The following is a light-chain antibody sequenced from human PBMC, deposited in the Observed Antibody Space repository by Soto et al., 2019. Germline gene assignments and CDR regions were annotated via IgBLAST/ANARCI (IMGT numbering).Light chain of an antibody. CDR1: QTISSW. Sequence: DIQMTQSPSTLSGSVGDRVTITCRASQTISSWLAWYQQKPGKAPKLLIYKASTLKSGVPSRFSGSGSGTEFTLTISNLQPDDFATYYCQQYDTHISKTFGQGTKVDI. CDR2: KAS. J-gene: IGKJ2*01. CDR3: QQYDTHISKT. V-gene: IGKV1-5*03.